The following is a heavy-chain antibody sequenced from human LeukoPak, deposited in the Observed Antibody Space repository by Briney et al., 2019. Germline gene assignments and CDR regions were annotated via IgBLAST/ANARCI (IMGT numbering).Heavy chain of an antibody. V-gene: IGHV3-23*01. CDR2: ISYNVGNT. Sequence: GSLRLSCAASGFTFRNYAMSWVHQAPGKGLEWVSAISYNVGNTYYADSVRGRFTISRDNSKNTLHLQMNSLRAEDTAVYYCAKGTYYDSSGYLQFDYWGQGTLVTVSS. CDR3: AKGTYYDSSGYLQFDY. D-gene: IGHD3-22*01. J-gene: IGHJ4*02. CDR1: GFTFRNYA.